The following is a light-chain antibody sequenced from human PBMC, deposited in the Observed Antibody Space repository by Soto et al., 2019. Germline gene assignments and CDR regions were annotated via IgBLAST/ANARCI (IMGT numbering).Light chain of an antibody. J-gene: IGLJ1*01. Sequence: QSVLTQPPSASGTPGQGVPISCSVITSNIGSNTVNWYQQLPGTAPKLLIYNNNQRPSGVPDRFSGSKSGTSASLAIGGLQSEDEADYYCAAWDDSLNGNVFGTGTKLTVL. V-gene: IGLV1-44*01. CDR3: AAWDDSLNGNV. CDR1: TSNIGSNT. CDR2: NNN.